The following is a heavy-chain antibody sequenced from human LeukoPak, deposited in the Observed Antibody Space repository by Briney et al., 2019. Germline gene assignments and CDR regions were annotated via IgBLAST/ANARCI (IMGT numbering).Heavy chain of an antibody. CDR2: ISSSGSTR. Sequence: PGGSLRLSCAASGFTFSSYEMSWVRQAPGKGLEWVSYISSSGSTRYYADSVKGRFTMSRDNAKNSLYLQMNSLRAEDTAVYYCAELGITMIGGVWGKGTTVTVSS. CDR1: GFTFSSYE. D-gene: IGHD3-10*02. J-gene: IGHJ6*04. CDR3: AELGITMIGGV. V-gene: IGHV3-48*03.